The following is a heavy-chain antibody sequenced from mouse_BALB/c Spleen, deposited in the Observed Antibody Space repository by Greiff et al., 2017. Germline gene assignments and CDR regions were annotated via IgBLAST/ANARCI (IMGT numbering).Heavy chain of an antibody. Sequence: EVKLMESGPGLVKPSQTVSLTCTVTGISITTGNYRWSWIRQFPGNKLEWIGYIYYSGTITYNPSLTSRTTITRDTSKNQFFLEMNSLTAEDTATYYCAREDYDGFMDYWGQGTSVTVSS. CDR1: GISITTGNYR. CDR3: AREDYDGFMDY. CDR2: IYYSGTI. J-gene: IGHJ4*01. D-gene: IGHD2-4*01. V-gene: IGHV3-5*02.